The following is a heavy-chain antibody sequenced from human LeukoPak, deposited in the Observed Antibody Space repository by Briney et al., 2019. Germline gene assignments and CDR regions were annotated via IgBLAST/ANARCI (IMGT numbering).Heavy chain of an antibody. J-gene: IGHJ4*02. Sequence: PGGSLRLSCAASGFNFSDYFMSWIRQAPGKGLQWLAYISKTGRGIEYAESVRGRFTISRDNAKNSVFLQMDSLRAEDTAVYYCARAMSTFGGVRNYFDSWGQGTLVTVSS. CDR1: GFNFSDYF. V-gene: IGHV3-11*01. CDR3: ARAMSTFGGVRNYFDS. CDR2: ISKTGRGI. D-gene: IGHD3-16*01.